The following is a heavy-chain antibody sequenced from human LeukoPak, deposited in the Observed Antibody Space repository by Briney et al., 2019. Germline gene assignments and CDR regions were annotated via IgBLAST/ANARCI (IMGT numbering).Heavy chain of an antibody. V-gene: IGHV3-23*01. CDR3: AKHKGAGSRYSYSMDV. D-gene: IGHD6-13*01. Sequence: PGGSLRLSCAASGFTFVTFAMGWVRQAPGKGLEWVSTISGSGGGTYYADSVKGRFTISRDNSKNTLYLQMNSLRAEDTAVYYCAKHKGAGSRYSYSMDVWGKGATVTVPS. CDR2: ISGSGGGT. J-gene: IGHJ6*03. CDR1: GFTFVTFA.